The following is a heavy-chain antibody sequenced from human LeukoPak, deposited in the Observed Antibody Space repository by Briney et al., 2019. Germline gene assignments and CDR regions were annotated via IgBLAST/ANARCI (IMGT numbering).Heavy chain of an antibody. CDR1: GFTFSSYA. Sequence: GGSLRLSCAASGFTFSSYAMHCVRQAPGKGLEYVSAISSNGGSTYYANSVKGRFTISRDNSKNTLYLQMGSLRAEDMAVYYCARDRGGSYFDYWGQGTLVTVSS. D-gene: IGHD1-26*01. CDR3: ARDRGGSYFDY. V-gene: IGHV3-64*01. CDR2: ISSNGGST. J-gene: IGHJ4*02.